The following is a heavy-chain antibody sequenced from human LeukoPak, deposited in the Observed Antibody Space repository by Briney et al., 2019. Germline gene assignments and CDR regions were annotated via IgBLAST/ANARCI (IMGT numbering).Heavy chain of an antibody. CDR1: GGSFSSDLYY. J-gene: IGHJ5*02. CDR3: ARGSGWNSFDP. Sequence: SETLSLTCTVSGGSFSSDLYYWTWIRQPAGKGLEWIGRIYSNGWTDYNPSLKSRVTMSLDTSKNQFSLRLGLVTAADTAFYYCARGSGWNSFDPWGQGTLVTVSS. V-gene: IGHV4-61*02. CDR2: IYSNGWT. D-gene: IGHD6-19*01.